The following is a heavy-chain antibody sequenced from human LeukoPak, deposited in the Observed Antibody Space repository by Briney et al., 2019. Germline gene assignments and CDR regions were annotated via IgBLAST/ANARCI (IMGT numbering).Heavy chain of an antibody. D-gene: IGHD3-10*01. CDR1: GGSFSGYY. CDR3: ARGDYYGSGYYYYGMDV. V-gene: IGHV4-34*01. CDR2: INHSGST. J-gene: IGHJ6*02. Sequence: PSETLSLTCAVYGGSFSGYYWSWIRPPPGKGLEWIGEINHSGSTNYNPSLKSRVTISVDTSKNQFSLKLSSVTAADTAVYYCARGDYYGSGYYYYGMDVWSQGTTVTVSS.